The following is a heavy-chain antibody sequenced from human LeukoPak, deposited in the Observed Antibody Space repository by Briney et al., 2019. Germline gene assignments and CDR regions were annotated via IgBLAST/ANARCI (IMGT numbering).Heavy chain of an antibody. J-gene: IGHJ3*02. Sequence: GGSLRLSCTASGFTVSNNYMSRVRQAPGKGLEWVSISYSDTNTNYADSVKGRFTISRDTSQNTLSLQMNSLRAEDTAVYYCVRKDRDFNAAFDIWGQGTVVTVSA. V-gene: IGHV3-53*01. CDR1: GFTVSNNY. D-gene: IGHD1-14*01. CDR2: SYSDTNT. CDR3: VRKDRDFNAAFDI.